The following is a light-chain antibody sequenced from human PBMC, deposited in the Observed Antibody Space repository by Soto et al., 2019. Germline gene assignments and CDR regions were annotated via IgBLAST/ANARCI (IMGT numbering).Light chain of an antibody. Sequence: DIQMTQSPSSLAASVGDRITITCRASQTISNYLNWYQQKPGKAPKLLIYAISSLYGGVPSRFSGSGSGRYLTLTITSLQPEDFATYSCQQSYTTQHTVGQGTKVDIK. V-gene: IGKV1-39*01. J-gene: IGKJ2*01. CDR2: AIS. CDR3: QQSYTTQHT. CDR1: QTISNY.